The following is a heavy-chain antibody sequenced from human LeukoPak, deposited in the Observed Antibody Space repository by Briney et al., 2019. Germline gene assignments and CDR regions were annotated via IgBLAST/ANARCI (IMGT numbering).Heavy chain of an antibody. CDR3: ARDLGARGYYSL. D-gene: IGHD3-22*01. J-gene: IGHJ4*02. V-gene: IGHV3-21*01. CDR1: GFTFSSYG. Sequence: GGSLRLSCAASGFTFSSYGMNWVRQAPGKGLEWVSSISSSSSYIYYANSVKGRFTISRDNAKNSLYLQMNSLRAEDTAVYYCARDLGARGYYSLWGQGTLVTVSS. CDR2: ISSSSSYI.